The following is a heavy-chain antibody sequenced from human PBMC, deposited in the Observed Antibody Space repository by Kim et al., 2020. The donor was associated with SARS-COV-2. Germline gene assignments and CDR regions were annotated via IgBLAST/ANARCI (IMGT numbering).Heavy chain of an antibody. V-gene: IGHV3-30*04. Sequence: GGSLRLSCAASGFTFSSYAMHWVRQAPGKGLEWVAVISYDGSNKYYADSVKGRFTISRDNSKNTLYLQMNSLRAEDTAVYYCARSNCSSTSCYELGIHFDYWGQGTLVTVSS. D-gene: IGHD2-2*01. CDR3: ARSNCSSTSCYELGIHFDY. CDR1: GFTFSSYA. CDR2: ISYDGSNK. J-gene: IGHJ4*02.